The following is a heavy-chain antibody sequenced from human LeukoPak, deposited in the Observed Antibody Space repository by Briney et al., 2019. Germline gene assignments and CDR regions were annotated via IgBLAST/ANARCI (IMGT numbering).Heavy chain of an antibody. D-gene: IGHD3-10*02. Sequence: AAVKVSCKAAGYTFTNYDINWVRQATGQGLEWMGWMNPNSGYTGYAQKFQGRVTMTRNTSISTAYMELSSLTSEDTAVYYCARAPDNYVHWFGPWGQGTLVTVSS. J-gene: IGHJ5*02. CDR3: ARAPDNYVHWFGP. CDR2: MNPNSGYT. V-gene: IGHV1-8*02. CDR1: GYTFTNYD.